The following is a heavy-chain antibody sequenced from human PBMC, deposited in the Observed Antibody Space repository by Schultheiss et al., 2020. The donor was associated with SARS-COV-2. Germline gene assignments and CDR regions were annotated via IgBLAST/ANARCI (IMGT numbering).Heavy chain of an antibody. D-gene: IGHD6-13*01. CDR3: ARGYGSSWYGFDY. CDR1: GGSVSSGSYY. V-gene: IGHV4-39*07. Sequence: SQTLSLTCAVYGGSVSSGSYYWGWIRQPPGKGLEWIGSVYYSGSTYYNASLKSRVTISVDTSKNQFSLKLSSVTAADTAVYYCARGYGSSWYGFDYWGQGTLVTVSS. CDR2: VYYSGST. J-gene: IGHJ4*02.